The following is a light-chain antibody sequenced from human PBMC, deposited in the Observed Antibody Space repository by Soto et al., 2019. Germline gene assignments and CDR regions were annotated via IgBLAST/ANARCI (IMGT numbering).Light chain of an antibody. CDR2: GAS. Sequence: DIQMTQSPSSLSASVGDRVTITWRASQDINNYLVWFQQKPGKVPNLLIYGASTLQSGVPSRFSGSGSGTDFTLTISSLEPEDVANYFCEKYNTAPFTFGPGTTVDIK. V-gene: IGKV1-27*01. CDR3: EKYNTAPFT. CDR1: QDINNY. J-gene: IGKJ3*01.